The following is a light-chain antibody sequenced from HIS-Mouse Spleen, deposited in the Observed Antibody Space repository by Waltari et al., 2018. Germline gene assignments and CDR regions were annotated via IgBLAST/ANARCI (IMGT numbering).Light chain of an antibody. CDR1: SSDVGGYNY. Sequence: QSALTQPASVSRSPGQSITISCTGTSSDVGGYNYVSWYQQHPGKAPKLMIYEVSNRPSGVSNRFSGSKSGNTASLTISGLQAEDEADYYCSSYTSSSINWVFGGGTKLTVL. J-gene: IGLJ3*02. CDR2: EVS. V-gene: IGLV2-14*01. CDR3: SSYTSSSINWV.